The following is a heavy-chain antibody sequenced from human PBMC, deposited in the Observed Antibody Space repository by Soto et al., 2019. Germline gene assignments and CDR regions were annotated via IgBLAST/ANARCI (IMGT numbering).Heavy chain of an antibody. CDR1: GFTFSSYG. J-gene: IGHJ5*02. V-gene: IGHV3-33*01. CDR2: IWYDGSNK. CDR3: ARDHNSRIAAAGVFDP. Sequence: QVQLVESGGGVVQPGRSLRLSCAASGFTFSSYGMHWVRQAPGKGLEWVAVIWYDGSNKYYADSVKGRFTISRDNSKNTLYLQMNSLRAEDTAVYHCARDHNSRIAAAGVFDPWGQGTLVTVSS. D-gene: IGHD6-13*01.